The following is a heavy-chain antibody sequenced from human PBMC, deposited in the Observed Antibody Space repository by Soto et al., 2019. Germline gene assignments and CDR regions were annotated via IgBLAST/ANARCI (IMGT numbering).Heavy chain of an antibody. D-gene: IGHD2-2*01. J-gene: IGHJ6*02. CDR2: IIPIFGTA. V-gene: IGHV1-69*13. Sequence: SVKVSCKASRGTFSSYAISWVRQAPGQGLEWMGGIIPIFGTANYAQKFQGRVTITADESTSTAYMELSSLRSEDTAVYYCARTKSRGYYYYGMDVWGQGTTVTVSS. CDR3: ARTKSRGYYYYGMDV. CDR1: RGTFSSYA.